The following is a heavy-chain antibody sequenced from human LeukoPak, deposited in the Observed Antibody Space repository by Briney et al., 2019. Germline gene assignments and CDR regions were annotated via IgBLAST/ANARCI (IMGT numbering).Heavy chain of an antibody. D-gene: IGHD3-22*01. CDR2: IGGSGGST. Sequence: GGSLRLSCAASGFTFSSYAMSWVRQAPGKGLEWVSAIGGSGGSTYYADSVKGRFTISRDNSKNTLYLQMNSLRAEDTAVYYCAKGRYYYDSSGFGWAPNWGQGTLVTVSS. CDR3: AKGRYYYDSSGFGWAPN. V-gene: IGHV3-23*01. J-gene: IGHJ4*02. CDR1: GFTFSSYA.